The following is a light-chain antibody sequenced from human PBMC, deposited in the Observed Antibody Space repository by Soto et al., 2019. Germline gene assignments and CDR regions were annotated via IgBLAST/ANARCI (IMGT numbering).Light chain of an antibody. Sequence: EIVLTQSPGTLSLSPGERATLSCMASQIVSSTYLAWFQQKPGQAPRLLIYGASTSATGIPDRFSVSGSETDATLTISGLVPEDFALYYCQQYGVTPPNSFGGGTKVEV. V-gene: IGKV3-20*01. CDR1: QIVSSTY. J-gene: IGKJ4*01. CDR2: GAS. CDR3: QQYGVTPPNS.